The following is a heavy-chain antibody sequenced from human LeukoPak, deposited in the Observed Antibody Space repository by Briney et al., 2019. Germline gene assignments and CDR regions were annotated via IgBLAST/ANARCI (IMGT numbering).Heavy chain of an antibody. Sequence: PSETLSLTCTVSGGSISSGSYYWSWIRQPAGKELEWIGRIYTSGSTNYNPSLKSRVTISVDTSKNQFSLKLSSVTAADTAVYYCARGEDSSSWYGEGNWFDPWGQGTLVTVSS. J-gene: IGHJ5*02. CDR3: ARGEDSSSWYGEGNWFDP. CDR1: GGSISSGSYY. D-gene: IGHD6-13*01. CDR2: IYTSGST. V-gene: IGHV4-61*02.